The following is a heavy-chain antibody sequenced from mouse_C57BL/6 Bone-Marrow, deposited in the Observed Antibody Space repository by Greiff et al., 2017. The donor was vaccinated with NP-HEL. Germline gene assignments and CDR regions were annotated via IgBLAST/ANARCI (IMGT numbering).Heavy chain of an antibody. CDR1: GYTFTSYG. Sequence: QVHVKQSGAELARPGASVKLSCKASGYTFTSYGISWVKQRTGKGLEWIGEIYPRSGNTYYNEKFKGTATLTADKSSSTAYMELRSLTSEDSAVYFCARPYYWGQGTTLTVSS. CDR3: ARPYY. CDR2: IYPRSGNT. V-gene: IGHV1-81*01. J-gene: IGHJ2*01.